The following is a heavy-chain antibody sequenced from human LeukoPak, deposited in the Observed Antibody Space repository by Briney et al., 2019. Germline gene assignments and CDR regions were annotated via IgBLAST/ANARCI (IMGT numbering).Heavy chain of an antibody. V-gene: IGHV3-33*01. CDR1: GFTFSSYG. CDR3: ARASSSGWFENWFDP. D-gene: IGHD6-19*01. CDR2: IWYDGSNK. J-gene: IGHJ5*02. Sequence: GGSLRLSYAASGFTFSSYGMDWVRQAPGKGLAWVAVIWYDGSNKYYADSVKGRFTISRDNSKNTLYLQMNSLRAEDTAVYYCARASSSGWFENWFDPWGQGTLVTVSS.